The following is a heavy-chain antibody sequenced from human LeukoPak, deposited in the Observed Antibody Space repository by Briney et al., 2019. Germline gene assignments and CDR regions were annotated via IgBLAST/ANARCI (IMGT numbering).Heavy chain of an antibody. D-gene: IGHD5-18*01. J-gene: IGHJ6*03. CDR1: GDSISSSSSY. CDR2: INHSGST. CDR3: ARGYSYGYGYYYYYYMDV. V-gene: IGHV4-39*07. Sequence: PSETLSLTCSVSGDSISSSSSYWGWIRQPPGKGLEWIGEINHSGSTNYNPSLKSRVTISVDTSKNQFSLKLSSVTAADTAVYYCARGYSYGYGYYYYYYMDVWGKGTTVTVSS.